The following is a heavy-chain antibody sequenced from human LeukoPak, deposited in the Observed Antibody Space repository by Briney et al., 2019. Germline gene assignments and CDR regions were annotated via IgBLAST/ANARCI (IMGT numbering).Heavy chain of an antibody. CDR2: INTDGTVT. CDR3: ATKQWLAPPPDS. Sequence: GGSLRLSCAASGFTFSKYWMLWVRQAPGKGLGSVSRINTDGTVTTYADSVKGRFTASRDNADNTMFLQMNSVRDEDTAVYYCATKQWLAPPPDSWGQGTPVTVSS. CDR1: GFTFSKYW. V-gene: IGHV3-74*01. J-gene: IGHJ4*02. D-gene: IGHD6-19*01.